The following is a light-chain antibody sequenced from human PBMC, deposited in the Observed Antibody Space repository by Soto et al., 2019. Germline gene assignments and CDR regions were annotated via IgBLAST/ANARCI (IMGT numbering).Light chain of an antibody. CDR2: DAS. J-gene: IGKJ1*01. CDR1: QSITTY. Sequence: EIVLTQSPATLSLSPGERATLSCRASQSITTYLAWYQHKPGQAPRLLIYDASNRATGIPPRFSGSGSGTDFTLTINSLEPEDFAVYYCQQYGGSPRTFGQGTKVEVK. CDR3: QQYGGSPRT. V-gene: IGKV3-11*01.